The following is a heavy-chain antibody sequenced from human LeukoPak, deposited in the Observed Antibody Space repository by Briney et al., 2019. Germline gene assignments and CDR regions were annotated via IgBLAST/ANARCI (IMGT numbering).Heavy chain of an antibody. CDR2: INWNGGST. Sequence: RTGGSLRLSCAASGFTFDDYGLSWVRQAPGKGLGWVSTINWNGGSTGYADSVKGRFTSSRDNAKNSLYLQMNSLRAEDTALYYCARVSDISVAAYFDYWGQGTLVTVSS. CDR1: GFTFDDYG. J-gene: IGHJ4*02. V-gene: IGHV3-20*04. CDR3: ARVSDISVAAYFDY. D-gene: IGHD6-19*01.